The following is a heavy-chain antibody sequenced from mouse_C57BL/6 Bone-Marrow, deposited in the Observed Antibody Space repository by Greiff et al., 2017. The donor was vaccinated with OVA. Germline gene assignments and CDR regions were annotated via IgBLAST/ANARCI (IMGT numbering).Heavy chain of an antibody. CDR3: AREGETGPFDY. Sequence: QVQLQQSGAELVRPGASVKLSCKASGYTFTDYYINWVKQRPGQGLEWIARIYPGSGNTYYNEKFKGKATLTAEKSSSTAYMQLSSLTSEDSAVYFCAREGETGPFDYWGQGTTLTVSS. V-gene: IGHV1-76*01. CDR2: IYPGSGNT. CDR1: GYTFTDYY. J-gene: IGHJ2*01. D-gene: IGHD4-1*01.